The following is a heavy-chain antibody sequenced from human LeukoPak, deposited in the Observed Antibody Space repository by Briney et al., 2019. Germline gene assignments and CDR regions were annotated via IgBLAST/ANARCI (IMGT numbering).Heavy chain of an antibody. V-gene: IGHV4-59*12. CDR1: GGSISSYY. CDR3: ARDLGYGDYVPYGY. Sequence: SETLSLTCTVSGGSISSYYWSWIRQPPGKGLEWIGYIYYSGSTNYNPSLKSRVTISVDTSKYQFSLKLSSVTAADTAVYYCARDLGYGDYVPYGYWGQGTLVTVSS. J-gene: IGHJ4*02. CDR2: IYYSGST. D-gene: IGHD4-17*01.